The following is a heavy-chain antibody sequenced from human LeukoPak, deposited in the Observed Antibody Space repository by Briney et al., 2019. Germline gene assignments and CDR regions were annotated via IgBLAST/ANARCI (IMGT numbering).Heavy chain of an antibody. V-gene: IGHV3-74*01. J-gene: IGHJ4*02. CDR1: GFRFSNSW. CDR3: ARGADHGGSYYPD. CDR2: MKTDGTRI. D-gene: IGHD3-10*01. Sequence: GGSLRLSCAASGFRFSNSWMNWVRQGPGKGPVWVSRMKTDGTRIEYADSVKGRFTISRDNAKNTLFLQMSSLRVEDTAVYYCARGADHGGSYYPDWGQGTRVTVSS.